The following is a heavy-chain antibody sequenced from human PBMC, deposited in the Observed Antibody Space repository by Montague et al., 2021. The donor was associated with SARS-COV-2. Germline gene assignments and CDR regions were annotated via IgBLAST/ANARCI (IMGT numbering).Heavy chain of an antibody. CDR1: GGSFSGYY. J-gene: IGHJ4*02. CDR2: INQSGRT. CDR3: ARRGGSVWGVTVSAELDC. V-gene: IGHV4-34*01. D-gene: IGHD3-10*01. Sequence: SETLSLTCAVYGGSFSGYYWSWIRQPPEKGLEWIGEINQSGRTNNNPSLQSRVIISVDTSKNQFSLKLSSVTAADTAVYYCARRGGSVWGVTVSAELDCLGQGILVIVSS.